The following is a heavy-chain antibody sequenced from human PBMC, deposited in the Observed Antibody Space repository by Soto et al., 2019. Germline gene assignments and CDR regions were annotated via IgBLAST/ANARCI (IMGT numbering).Heavy chain of an antibody. CDR1: GGSISSSSYY. CDR2: IYYSGST. Sequence: SETLSLTCTVSGGSISSSSYYWGWIRQPPGKGLEWIGSIYYSGSTYYNPSLKSRVTISVDTSKNQFSLKLSSVTAADTAVYYCARLNLSGYSSGWYNYYYMDVWGKGTTVTVSS. J-gene: IGHJ6*03. V-gene: IGHV4-39*01. D-gene: IGHD6-19*01. CDR3: ARLNLSGYSSGWYNYYYMDV.